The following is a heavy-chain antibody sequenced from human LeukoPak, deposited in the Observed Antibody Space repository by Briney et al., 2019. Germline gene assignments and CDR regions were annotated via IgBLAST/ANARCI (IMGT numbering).Heavy chain of an antibody. D-gene: IGHD4-11*01. J-gene: IGHJ4*02. CDR1: GYTFTSYD. CDR3: ARGGYSNFFD. V-gene: IGHV1-8*01. CDR2: MNPNSGNT. Sequence: GASVKVSCKASGYTFTSYDINWVRQATGQGLEWMGWMNPNSGNTGYAQKFQGRVTITADESTSTAYMELSSLRSEDTAVYYCARGGYSNFFDWGQGTLVTVSS.